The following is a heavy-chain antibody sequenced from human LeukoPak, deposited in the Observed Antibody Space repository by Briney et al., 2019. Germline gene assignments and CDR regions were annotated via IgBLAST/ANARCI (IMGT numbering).Heavy chain of an antibody. D-gene: IGHD3-3*01. CDR1: GFTFSSYS. V-gene: IGHV3-21*01. J-gene: IGHJ4*02. Sequence: GGSLRLSCAASGFTFSSYSMNWVRQAPGKGLEWVSSISSSSSYIYYADSVKGRFTISRDNAKNSLYLQMNNLGAEDTAVYYCAKAATIFGVVIDYYFDYWGQGTLVTVSS. CDR3: AKAATIFGVVIDYYFDY. CDR2: ISSSSSYI.